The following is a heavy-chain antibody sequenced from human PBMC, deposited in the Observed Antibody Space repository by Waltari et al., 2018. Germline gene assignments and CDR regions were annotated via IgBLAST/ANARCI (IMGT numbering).Heavy chain of an antibody. Sequence: QLQLQESGPGLVKPSETLSLTCTVSGASVSSRIHYWGWIRQSPGKGLEWIGSITHSGSSYYNPSLRSRVTLLVDTSKNQFSLRVDSVTAADMALYDCARHMTTVTTSSFDYWGQGALVTVSS. V-gene: IGHV4-39*07. CDR3: ARHMTTVTTSSFDY. CDR2: ITHSGSS. J-gene: IGHJ4*02. CDR1: GASVSSRIHY. D-gene: IGHD4-17*01.